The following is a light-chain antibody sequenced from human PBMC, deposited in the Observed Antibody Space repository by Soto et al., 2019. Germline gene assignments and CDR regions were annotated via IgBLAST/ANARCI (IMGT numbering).Light chain of an antibody. V-gene: IGLV1-47*01. Sequence: QSVLTQPPSASGTPGQKVIISCSGSSPNIGSNDVNWYQQFPGTAPKLLISRDNQWPSGVPERFSGSKSGTSASLAISGLRSEDEADYYCASWDDSLSAVVFGGGTKLTVL. J-gene: IGLJ2*01. CDR2: RDN. CDR1: SPNIGSND. CDR3: ASWDDSLSAVV.